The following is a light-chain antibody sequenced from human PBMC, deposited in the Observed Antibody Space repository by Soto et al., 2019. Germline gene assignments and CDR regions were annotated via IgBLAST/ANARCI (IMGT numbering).Light chain of an antibody. Sequence: QSVLTQSPSASASLGASVKLTCTLSSGHSSYAIAWHQQQPEKGPRYLMKLNSDGSHTKGDGIPDRFSGSSSGAERYLTISSLQSEDEAYYYCQTWVTGIQVFGGGTKVTVL. J-gene: IGLJ3*02. CDR1: SGHSSYA. V-gene: IGLV4-69*01. CDR3: QTWVTGIQV. CDR2: LNSDGSH.